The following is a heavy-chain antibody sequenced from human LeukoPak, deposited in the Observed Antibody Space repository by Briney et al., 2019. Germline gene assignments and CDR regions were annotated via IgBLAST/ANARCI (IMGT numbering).Heavy chain of an antibody. V-gene: IGHV3-23*01. Sequence: GGSLRLSCAASGFTFSSYAMSWVRQAPGKGLEWVSAISGSGGSTYYADSVKGRFTISRDNSKNTLYLQMNSLRAEDTAVYYCARGGYCSSTSCSTDLGYWGQGTLVTVSS. CDR1: GFTFSSYA. D-gene: IGHD2-2*01. CDR3: ARGGYCSSTSCSTDLGY. CDR2: ISGSGGST. J-gene: IGHJ4*02.